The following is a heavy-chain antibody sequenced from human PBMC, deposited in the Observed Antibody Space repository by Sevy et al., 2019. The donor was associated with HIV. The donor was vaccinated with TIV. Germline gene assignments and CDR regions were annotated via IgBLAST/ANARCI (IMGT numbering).Heavy chain of an antibody. CDR2: LSFGCGEI. J-gene: IGHJ4*02. D-gene: IGHD2-8*01. Sequence: GGSPRLSCAASGFTFSKDSMSWVRQPPGKGLEWVSTLSFGCGEINYADSGKGRFTISRDNSKSSVYLQMNNLRPEDTAVFYCAREGCTKPHDYWGQGTLVTVSS. CDR1: GFTFSKDS. V-gene: IGHV3-23*01. CDR3: AREGCTKPHDY.